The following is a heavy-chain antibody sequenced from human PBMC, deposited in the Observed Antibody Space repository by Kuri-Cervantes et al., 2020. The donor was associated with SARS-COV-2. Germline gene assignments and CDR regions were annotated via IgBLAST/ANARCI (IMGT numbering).Heavy chain of an antibody. D-gene: IGHD6-19*01. J-gene: IGHJ6*02. CDR2: IYSGGSST. CDR1: GFTFSSYA. CDR3: ARVEVAGMSYGMDV. Sequence: GGSLRLSCAASGFTFSSYAMSWVRQAPGKGLEWVSVIYSGGSSTYYAGSVKGRFTISRDNSKNTLYLQMNSLRAEDTAVYYCARVEVAGMSYGMDVWGQGTTVTVSS. V-gene: IGHV3-23*03.